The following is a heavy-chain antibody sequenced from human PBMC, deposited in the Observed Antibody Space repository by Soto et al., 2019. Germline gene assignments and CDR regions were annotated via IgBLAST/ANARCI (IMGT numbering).Heavy chain of an antibody. J-gene: IGHJ4*02. V-gene: IGHV4-61*01. D-gene: IGHD6-19*01. CDR3: ARDHPYSSGWYYFDY. CDR1: GGSVSSGSYY. CDR2: IYYSGST. Sequence: QVQLQESGPGLVKPSETLSLTCTVSGGSVSSGSYYWSWIRQPPGKGLEWIGYIYYSGSTNYNPSLKSRVTISVDTSKNQFSLKRSSVTAADTAVYYCARDHPYSSGWYYFDYWGQGTLVTVSS.